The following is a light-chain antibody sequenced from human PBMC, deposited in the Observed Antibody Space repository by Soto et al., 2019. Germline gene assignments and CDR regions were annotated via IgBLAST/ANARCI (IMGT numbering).Light chain of an antibody. CDR2: AAS. CDR3: QHYNHWPMYT. Sequence: EIVMTQSPAPLSVSPGERATLSCRASQSISSNLAWYQQKPGQAPRLLIYAASTRATGIPARFSGSGSGTEFTLTISSLQSEDFAVYYCQHYNHWPMYTFGQGTKLEIK. J-gene: IGKJ2*01. V-gene: IGKV3-15*01. CDR1: QSISSN.